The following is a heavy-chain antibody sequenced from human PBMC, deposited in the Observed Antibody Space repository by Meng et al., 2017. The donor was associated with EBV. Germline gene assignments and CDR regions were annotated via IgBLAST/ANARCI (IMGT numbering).Heavy chain of an antibody. J-gene: IGHJ4*02. D-gene: IGHD3-10*01. CDR3: ASESGRGYTPDY. CDR1: GGPFRYYA. Sequence: VGHSAAAAKKPWSSCEVACKTSGGPFRYYAISWVRQSPGQGLEWLGGFLPRLGAPNYAQKFHGRVKITADESTSTHYMDLSSLRSEDTAIYYCASESGRGYTPDYWGQGTLVTVSS. V-gene: IGHV1-69*01. CDR2: FLPRLGAP.